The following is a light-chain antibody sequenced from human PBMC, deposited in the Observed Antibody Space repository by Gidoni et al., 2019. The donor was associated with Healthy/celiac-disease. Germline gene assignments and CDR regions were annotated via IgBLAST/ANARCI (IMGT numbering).Light chain of an antibody. CDR2: LNSDGSH. CDR1: SGHSSYA. J-gene: IGLJ3*02. V-gene: IGLV4-69*01. CDR3: QTWGTGIRV. Sequence: QLVLTQSTSASASLGASVKLTCTLSSGHSSYAIAWHPQQPEKGPRYLMKLNSDGSHSKGDGIPDRFSGSSSGAERYLTISSLQSEDEADYYCQTWGTGIRVFGGGTKLTVL.